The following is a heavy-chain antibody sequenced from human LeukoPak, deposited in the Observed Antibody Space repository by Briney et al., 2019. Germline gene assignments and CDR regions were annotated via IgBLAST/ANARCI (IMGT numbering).Heavy chain of an antibody. CDR3: ARGGPAAGRFDY. J-gene: IGHJ4*02. CDR1: SGSFSGYY. D-gene: IGHD6-13*01. Sequence: ASETLSLTCAVYSGSFSGYYWTWIRQPPGKGLEWVSVIYSGGSTYYADSVKGRFTISRDNSKNTLYLQMNSLRAEDTAVYYCARGGPAAGRFDYWGQGTLVTVSS. V-gene: IGHV3-66*01. CDR2: IYSGGST.